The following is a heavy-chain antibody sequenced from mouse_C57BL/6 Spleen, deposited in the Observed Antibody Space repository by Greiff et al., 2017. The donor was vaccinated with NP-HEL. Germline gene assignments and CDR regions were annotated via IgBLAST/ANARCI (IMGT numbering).Heavy chain of an antibody. Sequence: ESGPGLVKPSQSLSLPCSVTGYSITSGYYWNWIRQFPGNKLEWMGYISYDGSNNYNPSLKNRISITRDTSKNQFFLKLNSVTTEDTATYYCARELWYYGSTSYWYFDVWGTGTTVTVSS. D-gene: IGHD1-1*01. CDR2: ISYDGSN. J-gene: IGHJ1*03. V-gene: IGHV3-6*01. CDR3: ARELWYYGSTSYWYFDV. CDR1: GYSITSGYY.